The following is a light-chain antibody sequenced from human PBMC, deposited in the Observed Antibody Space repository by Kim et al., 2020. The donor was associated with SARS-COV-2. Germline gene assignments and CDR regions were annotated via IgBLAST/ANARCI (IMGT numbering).Light chain of an antibody. J-gene: IGLJ2*01. CDR2: EVT. CDR1: SFDVGTYNL. Sequence: QSALTQPASVSGSPGQSITISCTGTSFDVGTYNLVSWYQHHPGNAPKFIIYEVTKRPSGVSNRFSGSKSGNTASLAISGLQAEDEADYYCCSYARSRGLVFGGGTQLTVL. V-gene: IGLV2-23*02. CDR3: CSYARSRGLV.